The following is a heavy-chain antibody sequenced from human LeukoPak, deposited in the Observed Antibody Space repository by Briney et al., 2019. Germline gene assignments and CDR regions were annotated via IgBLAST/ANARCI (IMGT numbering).Heavy chain of an antibody. CDR2: IYYSGST. J-gene: IGHJ4*02. V-gene: IGHV4-59*12. CDR3: AREIDIVATPH. Sequence: NSSETLSLTCTVSGGSISSYYWSWIRQPPGKGLEWIGYIYYSGSTNYNPSLKSRVTISVDTSKNQFSLKLSSVTAADTAVYYCAREIDIVATPHWGQGTLVTVSS. D-gene: IGHD5-12*01. CDR1: GGSISSYY.